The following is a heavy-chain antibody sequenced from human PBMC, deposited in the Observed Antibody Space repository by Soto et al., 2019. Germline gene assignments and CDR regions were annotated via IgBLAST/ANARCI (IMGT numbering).Heavy chain of an antibody. CDR3: GRVVEGATRHTDPDS. CDR1: GVSIHNSHSF. V-gene: IGHV4-39*01. Sequence: SETLSLTCTVSGVSIHNSHSFWAWVRQPPGKGLQFIASVYHNGGAHYNSSLKGRVTISVDTANNQVSLRMRSLTAADTAFYYCGRVVEGATRHTDPDSWGQGILVTVSS. D-gene: IGHD2-21*01. J-gene: IGHJ5*01. CDR2: VYHNGGA.